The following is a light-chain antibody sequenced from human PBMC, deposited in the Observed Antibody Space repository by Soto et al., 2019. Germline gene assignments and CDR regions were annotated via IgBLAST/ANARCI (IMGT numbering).Light chain of an antibody. CDR1: QSISKY. CDR3: QQSFTTPFT. V-gene: IGKV1-39*01. J-gene: IGKJ3*01. Sequence: DIQMTQSPSSLSTSVGDKVTITCRASQSISKYLNWYQQKPGKAPKLLISVASSLQSEVPSRFSGDGSETDFTLSISSLQPVDSATYYCQQSFTTPFTFGPGTKVDVK. CDR2: VAS.